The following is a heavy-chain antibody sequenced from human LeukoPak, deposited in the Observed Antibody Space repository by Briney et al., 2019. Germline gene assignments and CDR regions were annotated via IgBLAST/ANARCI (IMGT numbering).Heavy chain of an antibody. D-gene: IGHD3-16*01. CDR1: GFIFSRNY. J-gene: IGHJ3*02. CDR2: LSSKYET. V-gene: IGHV3-53*01. CDR3: YGIHLGDSFDI. Sequence: GGSLRLSCAASGFIFSRNYMGWARQAPGKGLEWVSALSSKYETYYSDSVKGRFTISRDNSENTLYLQMNALRAEDTALYYCYGIHLGDSFDIWGRGTMVIVFS.